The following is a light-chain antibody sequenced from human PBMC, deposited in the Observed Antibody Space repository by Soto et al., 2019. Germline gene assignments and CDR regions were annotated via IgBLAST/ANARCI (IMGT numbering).Light chain of an antibody. CDR3: QQYNNWPFT. Sequence: EIVXXXXPAXXXXXXXEXATLSCRASQSISSNLAWYQQKPGQAPRLLIYGASTRATGIPATFSGSGSGTEFTLTISSLQSEDFAVYYCQQYNNWPFTFGPGTKVDIK. CDR2: GAS. J-gene: IGKJ3*01. V-gene: IGKV3-15*01. CDR1: QSISSN.